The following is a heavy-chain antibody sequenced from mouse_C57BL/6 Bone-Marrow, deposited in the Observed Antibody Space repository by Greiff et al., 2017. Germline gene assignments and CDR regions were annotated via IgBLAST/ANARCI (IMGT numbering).Heavy chain of an antibody. CDR2: IDPSDSYT. V-gene: IGHV1-69*01. CDR3: ARSAQATRCFDY. Sequence: QVQLQQPGAELVMPGASVKLSCKASGYTFTSYWMHWVKQRPGQGLEWIGEIDPSDSYTNYNQKFKGKSTLTVDKSSSTAYMQLSSLTSEDSAVYYCARSAQATRCFDYWGQGTTLTVSS. CDR1: GYTFTSYW. D-gene: IGHD3-2*02. J-gene: IGHJ2*01.